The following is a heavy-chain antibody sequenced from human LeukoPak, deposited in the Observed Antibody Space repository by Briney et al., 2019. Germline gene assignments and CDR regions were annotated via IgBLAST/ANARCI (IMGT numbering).Heavy chain of an antibody. D-gene: IGHD6-19*01. V-gene: IGHV4-34*01. CDR3: ARAAAGYSSGWYES. CDR2: INHSGST. CDR1: GGSFSGYY. J-gene: IGHJ4*02. Sequence: SETLSLTCAVYGGSFSGYYWSWIRQPPGRGLEWIGEINHSGSTNYNPSLKSRVTISVDTSKNQFSLKLSSVTAADTAVYYCARAAAGYSSGWYESWGQGTLVTVSS.